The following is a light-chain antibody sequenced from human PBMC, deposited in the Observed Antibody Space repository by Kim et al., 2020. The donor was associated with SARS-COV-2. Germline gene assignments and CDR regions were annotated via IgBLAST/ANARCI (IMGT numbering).Light chain of an antibody. CDR2: ENY. CDR1: SGSIASDY. J-gene: IGLJ3*02. Sequence: NFMLTQPHSVSESPGKTVTISCTRSSGSIASDYVQWYQQRPGSAPTTVIYENYQRPSGVPDRFSGSIDRSSNSASLTISGLRTEDEADYYCQSYDTSDQVFGEGTKLTVL. CDR3: QSYDTSDQV. V-gene: IGLV6-57*04.